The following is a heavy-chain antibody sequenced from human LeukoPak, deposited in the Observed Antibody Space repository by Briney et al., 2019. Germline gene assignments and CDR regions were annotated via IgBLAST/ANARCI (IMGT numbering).Heavy chain of an antibody. V-gene: IGHV4-34*01. D-gene: IGHD2-15*01. CDR2: INHSGST. J-gene: IGHJ3*02. CDR3: ARPTNFKGYCSGGSCLRDAFDI. CDR1: GGSISSYY. Sequence: PSETLSLTCTVSGGSISSYYWSWIRQPPGKGLEWIGEINHSGSTNYNPSLKSRVTISVDTSKNQFSLKLSSVTAADTAVYYCARPTNFKGYCSGGSCLRDAFDIWGQGTMVTVSS.